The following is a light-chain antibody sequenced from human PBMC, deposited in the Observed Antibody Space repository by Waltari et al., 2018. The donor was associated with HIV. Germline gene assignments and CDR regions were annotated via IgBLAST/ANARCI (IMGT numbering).Light chain of an antibody. CDR1: SSKFGNDF. CDR3: GTWDTSLGAGV. V-gene: IGLV1-51*01. J-gene: IGLJ3*02. Sequence: QSVLTQPPSVSAAPGQKVTISCSGSSSKFGNDFVSCYQHLPGAAPKLLIYDNDKRPAGISDRCSGSKSGTSATLGITGLQTGDEADYDCGTWDTSLGAGVFGGGTKLTVL. CDR2: DND.